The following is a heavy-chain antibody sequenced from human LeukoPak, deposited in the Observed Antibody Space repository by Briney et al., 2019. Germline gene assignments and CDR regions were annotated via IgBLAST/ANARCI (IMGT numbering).Heavy chain of an antibody. J-gene: IGHJ4*02. CDR1: GFTFSDYY. CDR2: IGSGGVTI. V-gene: IGHV3-11*01. CDR3: AKDPSIVVVPAATPFDY. D-gene: IGHD2-2*01. Sequence: GGSLRLSCAAAGFTFSDYYMSWIRQAPGKGLEWVSNIGSGGVTIIYADSVKGRFTISRDNSKNTLYLQMNSLRAEDTAVYYCAKDPSIVVVPAATPFDYWGQGTLVTVSS.